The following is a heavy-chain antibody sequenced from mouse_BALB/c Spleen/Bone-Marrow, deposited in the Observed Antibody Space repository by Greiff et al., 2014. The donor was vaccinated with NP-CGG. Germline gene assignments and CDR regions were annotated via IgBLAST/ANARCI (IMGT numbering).Heavy chain of an antibody. V-gene: IGHV1-87*01. J-gene: IGHJ4*01. CDR3: ARAKRYGEMDY. D-gene: IGHD2-14*01. CDR1: GYTFTSYW. CDR2: IYPGDGDT. Sequence: QVQLKESGAELARPGASVKLSCKASGYTFTSYWMQWVKQRPGQGLEWIGAIYPGDGDTRFTQKFKGKATLTADKSSGTAYMQLSSLASEDSAVYYCARAKRYGEMDYWGQGTSVTVSS.